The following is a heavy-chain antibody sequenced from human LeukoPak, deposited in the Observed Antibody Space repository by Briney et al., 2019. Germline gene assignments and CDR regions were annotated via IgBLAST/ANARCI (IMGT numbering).Heavy chain of an antibody. CDR1: GGSISNYY. Sequence: SETLSLTCTVSGGSISNYYWSWIRQPAGRGLEWIGRFYTSANTNYNPSLQSRITMSVDTSKNQFSLKLNSVTAADTAVYYCARSVRSSSWYFDYWGQGTLVTVSS. CDR3: ARSVRSSSWYFDY. V-gene: IGHV4-4*07. D-gene: IGHD6-13*01. CDR2: FYTSANT. J-gene: IGHJ4*02.